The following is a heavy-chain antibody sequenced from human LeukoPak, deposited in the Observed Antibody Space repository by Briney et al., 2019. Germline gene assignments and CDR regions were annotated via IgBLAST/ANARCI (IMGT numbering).Heavy chain of an antibody. CDR3: ARDWPYYDILTGYYMSAFDI. CDR1: GFTFDDYG. J-gene: IGHJ3*02. CDR2: INWNGGST. D-gene: IGHD3-9*01. V-gene: IGHV3-20*04. Sequence: GGSLRLSCAASGFTFDDYGMSWVRQAPGKGLEWVSGINWNGGSTGYADSVKGRFTISRDNAKNSLYLQMNSLRAEDTAVYYCARDWPYYDILTGYYMSAFDIWGQGTMVTVSS.